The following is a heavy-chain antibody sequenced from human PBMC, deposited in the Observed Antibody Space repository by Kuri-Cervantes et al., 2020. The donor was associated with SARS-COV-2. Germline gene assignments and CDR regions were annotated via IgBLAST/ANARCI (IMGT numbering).Heavy chain of an antibody. D-gene: IGHD6-6*01. CDR3: ARVSSSSSPAFDI. Sequence: GGSLRLSCAASGFTFSGYSMNWVRRAPGKGLEWVANIKQDGSEKYYVDSVKGRFTISRDNAKNSLYLQMNSLRAEDTAVYYCARVSSSSSPAFDIWGQGTMVTVSS. J-gene: IGHJ3*02. V-gene: IGHV3-7*01. CDR2: IKQDGSEK. CDR1: GFTFSGYS.